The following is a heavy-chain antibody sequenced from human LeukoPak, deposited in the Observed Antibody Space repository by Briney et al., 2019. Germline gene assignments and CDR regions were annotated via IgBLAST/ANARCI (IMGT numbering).Heavy chain of an antibody. CDR3: ARSQGRSGYYFLYFQH. CDR2: ISAYNGNT. D-gene: IGHD3-22*01. Sequence: ASVKVSCKASGYTFTSYGISWVRQAPGQGLEWMGWISAYNGNTNYAQKLQGRVTITADESTSTAYMELSSLRSEDTAVYYCARSQGRSGYYFLYFQHWGQGTLVTVSS. CDR1: GYTFTSYG. J-gene: IGHJ1*01. V-gene: IGHV1-18*01.